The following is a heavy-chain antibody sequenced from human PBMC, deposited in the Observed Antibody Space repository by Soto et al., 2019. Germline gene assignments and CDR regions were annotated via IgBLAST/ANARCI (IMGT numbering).Heavy chain of an antibody. V-gene: IGHV4-59*01. CDR1: GDSISNYY. J-gene: IGHJ5*02. CDR2: ISYTGDT. Sequence: ETLSLSCPVSGDSISNYYLSWIRQPPGRGLEWIGYISYTGDTNYNPSLKGRVTISVDTSKNQVSLKLSSVTAADTAVYYCAGLNTSMVAGIWFDPWGQGTLVTVSS. CDR3: AGLNTSMVAGIWFDP. D-gene: IGHD5-18*01.